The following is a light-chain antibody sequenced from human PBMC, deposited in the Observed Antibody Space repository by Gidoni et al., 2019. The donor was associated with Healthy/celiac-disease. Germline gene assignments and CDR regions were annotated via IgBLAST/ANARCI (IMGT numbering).Light chain of an antibody. CDR1: QRVLYSSNNTNY. J-gene: IGKJ1*01. Sequence: DIVLTHSPDSLAVSLGERSTINCTSSQRVLYSSNNTNYSAWYQQKPGQPPKLLLYWASTRESGVPDRFSGSGSGTDFTLTISSLQAEDGAVYYCQQYYSTPWTFGQGTKVEIK. CDR2: WAS. V-gene: IGKV4-1*01. CDR3: QQYYSTPWT.